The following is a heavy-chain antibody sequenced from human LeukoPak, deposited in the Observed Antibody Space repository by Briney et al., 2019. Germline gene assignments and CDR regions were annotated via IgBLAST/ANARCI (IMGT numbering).Heavy chain of an antibody. CDR1: GGSFSGYY. J-gene: IGHJ4*02. CDR3: ARGPPYSSSWYIY. Sequence: SETLSLTCAVYGGSFSGYYWSWSRQPPGKGLEWIGEINHSGSTNYNPSLKSRVTISVDTSKNQFSLKLSSVTAADTAVYYCARGPPYSSSWYIYWGQGTLVTVSS. CDR2: INHSGST. V-gene: IGHV4-34*01. D-gene: IGHD6-13*01.